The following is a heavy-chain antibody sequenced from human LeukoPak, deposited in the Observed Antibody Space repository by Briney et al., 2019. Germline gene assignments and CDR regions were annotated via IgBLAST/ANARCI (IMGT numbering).Heavy chain of an antibody. V-gene: IGHV3-7*01. Sequence: GGSLRLSCAASGFTFSSYWMSWVRQAPGKGLEWVANIKQDGSEKYYVDSVKGRFTISRDNAKNSLYLQMNSLRAEDTAVYYCARCPYSGYDPYLYYYYYMDVWGKGTTVTISS. CDR1: GFTFSSYW. D-gene: IGHD5-12*01. J-gene: IGHJ6*03. CDR3: ARCPYSGYDPYLYYYYYMDV. CDR2: IKQDGSEK.